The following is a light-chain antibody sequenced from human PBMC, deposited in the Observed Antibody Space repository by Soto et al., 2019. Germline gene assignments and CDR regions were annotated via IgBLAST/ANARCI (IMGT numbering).Light chain of an antibody. CDR1: SSNIGSNY. CDR3: AAWDDSLSGYV. V-gene: IGLV1-47*02. Sequence: QSVLTQPPSASGTPGQRVTISCSGSSSNIGSNYVYWYQQLPGTAPKLLIYSNNQRPSGVPDRFSGSKSGTSASLAISGLRSEDEAEYYCAAWDDSLSGYVFGTGTKLTVL. J-gene: IGLJ1*01. CDR2: SNN.